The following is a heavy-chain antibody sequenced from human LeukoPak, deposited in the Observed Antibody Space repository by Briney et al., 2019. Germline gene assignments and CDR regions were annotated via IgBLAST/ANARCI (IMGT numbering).Heavy chain of an antibody. V-gene: IGHV1-8*01. CDR2: MNPNSGNT. CDR1: GYTFTSYD. D-gene: IGHD3-3*01. Sequence: ASVKVSCKASGYTFTSYDINWVRQATGQGLEWMGWMNPNSGNTGYAQKFQGRVTMTRDTSTSTVYMELSSLRSEDTAVYYCARGSTIFGVVIIEGDFDYWGQGTLVTVSS. CDR3: ARGSTIFGVVIIEGDFDY. J-gene: IGHJ4*02.